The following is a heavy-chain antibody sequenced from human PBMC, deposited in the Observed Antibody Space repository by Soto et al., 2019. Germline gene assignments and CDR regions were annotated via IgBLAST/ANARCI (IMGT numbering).Heavy chain of an antibody. D-gene: IGHD1-26*01. CDR1: GFNFSRYW. J-gene: IGHJ4*02. CDR2: SRPDTDDR. CDR3: AREDGTFDY. Sequence: VQLVESGGGLVQPGGSLRLSCTVSGFNFSRYWMNWVRQAPGKGLEWVANSRPDTDDRFHADSVRGRFSISRDNAKKSLFLQMNSLRVEDTAVYYCAREDGTFDYWGQGILVTFSS. V-gene: IGHV3-7*04.